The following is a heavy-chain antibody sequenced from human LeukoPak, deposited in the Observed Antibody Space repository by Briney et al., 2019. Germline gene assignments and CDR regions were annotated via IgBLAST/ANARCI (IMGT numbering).Heavy chain of an antibody. J-gene: IGHJ4*02. Sequence: GQSLKISCKGSGYTFTTDWTSWVRQMPGKGLESMGIIYPDGSDTIYNPSFQGQVNISVDKSIPTAYMEWTSLKASDTAKYFCARRTGGFESWGQGTLVIVS. V-gene: IGHV5-51*01. CDR3: ARRTGGFES. D-gene: IGHD3-10*01. CDR1: GYTFTTDW. CDR2: IYPDGSDT.